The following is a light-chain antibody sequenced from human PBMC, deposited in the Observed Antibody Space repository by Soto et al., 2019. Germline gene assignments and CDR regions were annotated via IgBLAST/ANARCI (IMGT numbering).Light chain of an antibody. CDR1: SSDIGRYNY. V-gene: IGLV2-14*01. Sequence: QSVLTQPASVSGSPGQSITISCTGTSSDIGRYNYVSWYQQHPGKVPKLLISEVTNRPSGVSDRFSGSKSGNTASLTISGLQAEDEDDYYCSSYITTFNQVFGTGTKVTVL. CDR2: EVT. CDR3: SSYITTFNQV. J-gene: IGLJ1*01.